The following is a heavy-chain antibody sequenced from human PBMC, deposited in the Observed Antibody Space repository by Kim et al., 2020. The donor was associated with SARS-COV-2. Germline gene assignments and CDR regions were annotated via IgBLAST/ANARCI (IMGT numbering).Heavy chain of an antibody. J-gene: IGHJ4*02. Sequence: NYAQKFQGRVTITADKSTSTAYMELSSLRSEDTAVYYCARHDYGDYSLDYWGQGTLVTVSS. V-gene: IGHV1-69*02. CDR3: ARHDYGDYSLDY. D-gene: IGHD4-17*01.